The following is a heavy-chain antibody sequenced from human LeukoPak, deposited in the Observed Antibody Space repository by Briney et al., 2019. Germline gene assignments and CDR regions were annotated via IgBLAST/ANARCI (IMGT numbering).Heavy chain of an antibody. CDR2: INWNGGSI. D-gene: IGHD2-15*01. V-gene: IGHV3-20*04. CDR1: GFTFRSFY. Sequence: GGSLRLSCAASGFTFRSFYMSWVRQAPGEGLEWVSGINWNGGSIGYADSVKGRFTISRDNAKNSLYLQMNSLRAEDTALYYCARWHCSGGSCYGRDAFDIWGQGTMVTVSS. J-gene: IGHJ3*02. CDR3: ARWHCSGGSCYGRDAFDI.